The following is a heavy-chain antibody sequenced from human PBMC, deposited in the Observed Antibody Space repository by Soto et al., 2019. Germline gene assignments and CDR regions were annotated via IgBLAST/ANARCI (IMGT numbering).Heavy chain of an antibody. D-gene: IGHD3-3*02. J-gene: IGHJ3*02. CDR1: GYTFTSYA. Sequence: VASVKVSCKASGYTFTSYAMHWVRQAPGQRLEWMGWINAGNGNTKYSQKFQGRVTITRDTSASTAYMELSSLRSDDTAVYYCARGISSPLAADAFDIWGQGTMVTVSS. CDR3: ARGISSPLAADAFDI. CDR2: INAGNGNT. V-gene: IGHV1-3*01.